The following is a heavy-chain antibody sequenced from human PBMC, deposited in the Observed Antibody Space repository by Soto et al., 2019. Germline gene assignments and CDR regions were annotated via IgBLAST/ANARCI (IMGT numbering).Heavy chain of an antibody. V-gene: IGHV3-30*18. CDR3: AKETTVTTSLRYYYYYGMDV. CDR2: ISYDGSNK. J-gene: IGHJ6*02. CDR1: GFTFSSYG. Sequence: LRLSCAASGFTFSSYGMHWVRQAPGKGLEWVAVISYDGSNKYYADPVKGRFTISRDNSKNTLYLQMNSLRAEDTAVYYCAKETTVTTSLRYYYYYGMDVWGQGTTVTVSS. D-gene: IGHD4-17*01.